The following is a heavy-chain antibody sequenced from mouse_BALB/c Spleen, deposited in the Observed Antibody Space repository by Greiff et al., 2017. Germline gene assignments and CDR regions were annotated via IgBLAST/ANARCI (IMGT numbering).Heavy chain of an antibody. CDR2: IYPGDGDT. Sequence: VKLVESGAELVRPGSSVKISCKASGYAFSSYWMNWVKQRPGQGLEWIGQIYPGDGDTNYNGKFKGKATLTADKSSSTAYMQLSSLTSEDSAVYFCARDAMDYWGQGTSVTVSS. CDR3: ARDAMDY. CDR1: GYAFSSYW. V-gene: IGHV1-80*01. J-gene: IGHJ4*01.